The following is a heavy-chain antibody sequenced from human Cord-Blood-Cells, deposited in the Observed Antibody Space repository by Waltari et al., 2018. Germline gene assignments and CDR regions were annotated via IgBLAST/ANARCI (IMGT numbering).Heavy chain of an antibody. CDR1: GFTFSSYG. J-gene: IGHJ3*02. CDR2: ILYDGSNK. D-gene: IGHD3-16*01. Sequence: QVQLVESGGGVVQPGRSLRLPCAASGFTFSSYGMHWVRQAPGKGLVWVAVILYDGSNKDCSDCVKGRFTISRDNSKNTLYLQMNSRGAEDTAVYYCARDSDEFGAFDIWGQGTMVTVSS. V-gene: IGHV3-33*01. CDR3: ARDSDEFGAFDI.